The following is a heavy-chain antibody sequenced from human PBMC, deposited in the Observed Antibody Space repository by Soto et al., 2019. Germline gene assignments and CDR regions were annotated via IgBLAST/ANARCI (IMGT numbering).Heavy chain of an antibody. Sequence: PGGSLRLSCAASGFTFSSYGMHWVRQAPGKGLEWVAVIWYDGSNKYYADSVKGRFTISRDNSKNTLYLQMNSLRAEDTAVYYCARGNQLLSSFDYWGQGTLVTVSS. D-gene: IGHD2-2*01. CDR1: GFTFSSYG. CDR3: ARGNQLLSSFDY. V-gene: IGHV3-33*01. CDR2: IWYDGSNK. J-gene: IGHJ4*02.